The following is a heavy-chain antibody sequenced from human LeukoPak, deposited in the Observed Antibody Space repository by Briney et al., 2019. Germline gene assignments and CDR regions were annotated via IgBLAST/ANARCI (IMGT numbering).Heavy chain of an antibody. V-gene: IGHV3-23*01. CDR2: ISGSGGST. D-gene: IGHD3-9*01. CDR3: AREGWGYFDWFVAHYFDY. CDR1: ETPFSSNG. Sequence: GRLLRSSGAAPETPFSSNGMTWVRKGPGKGLNWGSAISGSGGSTYYANSVKCRFTIARDNAKNTLYLQMNSLRAEDTAVYYCAREGWGYFDWFVAHYFDYWGQGTLVTVSS. J-gene: IGHJ4*02.